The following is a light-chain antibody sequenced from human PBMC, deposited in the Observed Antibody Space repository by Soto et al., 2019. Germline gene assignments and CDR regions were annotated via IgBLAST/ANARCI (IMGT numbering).Light chain of an antibody. V-gene: IGKV3-11*01. J-gene: IGKJ4*01. CDR3: QQRSDWPLT. CDR1: QSVSNS. CDR2: DAS. Sequence: EVVLTQSPATLSLSPGERVTLSCRASQSVSNSFAWYQQKPGQAPRLLIYDASTRAAGIPARFSGSGSGTDFTLTISSLEPDDFAVYYCQQRSDWPLTFGGGTKVEIK.